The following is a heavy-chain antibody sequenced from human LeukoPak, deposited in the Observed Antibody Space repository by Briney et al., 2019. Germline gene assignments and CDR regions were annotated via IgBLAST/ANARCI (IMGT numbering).Heavy chain of an antibody. CDR1: GYTFTDYY. D-gene: IGHD4-11*01. CDR3: AGDYLQRYFDY. V-gene: IGHV1-69-2*01. J-gene: IGHJ4*02. CDR2: VDPEDGET. Sequence: GASVKVSCKASGYTFTDYYMHWVQQAPGKGLEWMGRVDPEDGETIYAEKFQGRVTITADTSTDTAYMELSSLRSEDTAVYYCAGDYLQRYFDYWGQGTPVTVSS.